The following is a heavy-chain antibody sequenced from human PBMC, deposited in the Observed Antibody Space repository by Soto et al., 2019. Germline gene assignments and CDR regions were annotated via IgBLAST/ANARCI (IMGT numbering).Heavy chain of an antibody. CDR2: ISYDGGEK. CDR1: GVTFSSYG. J-gene: IGHJ4*02. Sequence: GGSLRLSCAASGVTFSSYGMHWVRQAPGKGLEWVAVISYDGGEKYYMDSVKGRFTISKDNAKNSLYLQLNSLRAGDTAVYYCARDSHAHFDYWGQGTLVTVSS. V-gene: IGHV3-30*03. CDR3: ARDSHAHFDY.